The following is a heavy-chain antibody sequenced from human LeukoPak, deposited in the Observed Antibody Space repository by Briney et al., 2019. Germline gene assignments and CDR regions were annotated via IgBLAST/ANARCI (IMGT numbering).Heavy chain of an antibody. CDR1: GFTFSSYE. V-gene: IGHV3-48*03. CDR3: ARRERYRPLDH. Sequence: GGSLRLSCAASGFTFSSYEMNWVRQAPGKRLEWLSYIDGGGRTIYYADSVKGRFTISRDNAKNSLYLQMNSLRDEDTGLYYCARRERYRPLDHWGQGTLGTVSS. D-gene: IGHD1-1*01. CDR2: IDGGGRTI. J-gene: IGHJ4*02.